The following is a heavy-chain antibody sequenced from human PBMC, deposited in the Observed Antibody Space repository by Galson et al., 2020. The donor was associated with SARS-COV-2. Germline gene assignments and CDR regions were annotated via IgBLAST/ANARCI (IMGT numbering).Heavy chain of an antibody. V-gene: IGHV4-31*11. J-gene: IGHJ6*02. CDR3: ARFNGRGYGLDV. D-gene: IGHD3-3*01. CDR1: GGSITGGGYY. Sequence: ASETLSLTCVVSGGSITGGGYYWSWIRQHPGEGLEWVGYISNSGSTDYNPSLKSRLFMSVDTSRNQFSLNMTSVTAADTAVYYCARFNGRGYGLDVWGQGTTVTVSS. CDR2: ISNSGST.